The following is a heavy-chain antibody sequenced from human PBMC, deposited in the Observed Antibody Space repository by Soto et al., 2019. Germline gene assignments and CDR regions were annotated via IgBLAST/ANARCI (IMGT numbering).Heavy chain of an antibody. CDR2: ISGSGGST. CDR3: AKGNKGFYHSSIAARDCMDV. Sequence: GGSLRLSCAASGFTFSSYAMSWVRQAPGKGLEWVSAISGSGGSTYNADSVKGRFTISRDNSKTTLYLQMNSVRAEDTAVYYCAKGNKGFYHSSIAARDCMDVWGQGTTVTVSS. CDR1: GFTFSSYA. J-gene: IGHJ6*02. D-gene: IGHD6-6*01. V-gene: IGHV3-23*01.